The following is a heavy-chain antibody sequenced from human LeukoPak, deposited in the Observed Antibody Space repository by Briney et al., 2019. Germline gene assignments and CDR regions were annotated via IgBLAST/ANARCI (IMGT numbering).Heavy chain of an antibody. CDR1: GFTVNNEY. CDR3: VRSVFS. Sequence: GGSLRLSCAASGFTVNNEYMYWVRQAPGRGLECVSLIYADGRTFYTDSVRGRFTISRDNSRNTEDLQMNRLRAEDTAVYFCVRSVFSWGQGTRVTVSS. CDR2: IYADGRT. D-gene: IGHD2-8*01. J-gene: IGHJ5*02. V-gene: IGHV3-66*01.